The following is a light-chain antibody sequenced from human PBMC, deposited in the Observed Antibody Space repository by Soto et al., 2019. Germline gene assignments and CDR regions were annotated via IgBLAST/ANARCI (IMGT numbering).Light chain of an antibody. V-gene: IGLV2-18*02. Sequence: ALTQPPSVSESPGQSVAVSCTGTSSDVGSYNRVSWYQQPPGTAPKLIIYEVNNRPSGVPDRFSGSKSGNTASLTISGLQAEDEADYYCSSFTTSTTYVFGTGTKVT. CDR2: EVN. CDR3: SSFTTSTTYV. J-gene: IGLJ1*01. CDR1: SSDVGSYNR.